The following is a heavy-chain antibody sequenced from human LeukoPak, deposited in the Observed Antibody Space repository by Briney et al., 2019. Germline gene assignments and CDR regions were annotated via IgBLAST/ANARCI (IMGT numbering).Heavy chain of an antibody. D-gene: IGHD3-10*01. J-gene: IGHJ4*02. CDR1: GYTFTGYH. Sequence: ASVKVSCKASGYTFTGYHMHWVRQAPGQGLEWMGWINPNSGGTNYAQKFQGRVTMTRDTSISTAYMELSRLRSDDTAVYFCARDVGSFDYWGQGALVTVSS. CDR3: ARDVGSFDY. V-gene: IGHV1-2*02. CDR2: INPNSGGT.